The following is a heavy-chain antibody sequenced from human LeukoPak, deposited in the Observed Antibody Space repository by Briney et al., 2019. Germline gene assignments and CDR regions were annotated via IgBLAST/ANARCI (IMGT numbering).Heavy chain of an antibody. CDR2: ISHDGSNK. D-gene: IGHD1-26*01. Sequence: GGSLRLSCAASGFTFSSYAIHWVRQAPGKGLEWVAAISHDGSNKNYADSAKGRFTISRDNSKNTLYLQMNSLRAEDTAVYYCARDPTGATVITDYWGQGTLVTVSS. CDR3: ARDPTGATVITDY. CDR1: GFTFSSYA. J-gene: IGHJ4*02. V-gene: IGHV3-30-3*01.